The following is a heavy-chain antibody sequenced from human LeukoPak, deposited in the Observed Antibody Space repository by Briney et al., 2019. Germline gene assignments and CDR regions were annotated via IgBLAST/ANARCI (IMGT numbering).Heavy chain of an antibody. CDR1: GYSISRGYH. D-gene: IGHD1-1*01. J-gene: IGHJ4*02. CDR2: IHHSGNT. CDR3: ARVDWNPDY. V-gene: IGHV4-38-2*01. Sequence: SETLSLTCAVSGYSISRGYHWGWIRQPPGKGLEWIGSIHHSGNTYYNSSLKSRVTISVDTSKNQFSLKVNSVTAAATAVYYCARVDWNPDYWGQGTLVAVSS.